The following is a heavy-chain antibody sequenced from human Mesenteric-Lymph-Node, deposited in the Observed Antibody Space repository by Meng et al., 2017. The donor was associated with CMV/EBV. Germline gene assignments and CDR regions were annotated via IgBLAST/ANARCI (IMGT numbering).Heavy chain of an antibody. D-gene: IGHD3-3*01. CDR2: INPISGGT. CDR3: ARETSRLGDFWSGYSFSYYFSGMDV. J-gene: IGHJ6*02. CDR1: GYTFSGYY. Sequence: ASVKVSCKASGYTFSGYYIHWVRQAPGQGLEWMGWINPISGGTDYAQNFQGRVTMTRDTSISTAYMDLTRLTSADTAVYYCARETSRLGDFWSGYSFSYYFSGMDVWGQGTTVTVSS. V-gene: IGHV1-2*02.